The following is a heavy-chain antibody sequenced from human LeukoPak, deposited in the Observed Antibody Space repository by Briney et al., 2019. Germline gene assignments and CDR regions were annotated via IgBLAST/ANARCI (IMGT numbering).Heavy chain of an antibody. Sequence: PSETLSLTCTVSGVPISTYQWSWIRQPPGKGLEWIGYIYYTGSTNYNPSLRSRVTISLAPSKHQFSLRVNSVTAADTAVYYCARRTTVTPNWFDPWGQGTLVTVSS. J-gene: IGHJ5*02. V-gene: IGHV4-59*08. D-gene: IGHD4-17*01. CDR2: IYYTGST. CDR1: GVPISTYQ. CDR3: ARRTTVTPNWFDP.